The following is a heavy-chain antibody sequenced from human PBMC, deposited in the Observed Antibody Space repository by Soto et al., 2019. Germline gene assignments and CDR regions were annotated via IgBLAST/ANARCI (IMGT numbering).Heavy chain of an antibody. V-gene: IGHV3-53*02. Sequence: EVQLVETGGGLIQPGGSLRLSCAASGFTVSTNYMSWVRQAPGKGLEWVSVLYRGGTTYYADSVKGRFTISRDNSRNTVYLQMNSLRAEDPAVYYCARPYDYTCPSGMDVWGQGTTVTVSS. CDR1: GFTVSTNY. CDR2: LYRGGTT. D-gene: IGHD4-4*01. J-gene: IGHJ6*02. CDR3: ARPYDYTCPSGMDV.